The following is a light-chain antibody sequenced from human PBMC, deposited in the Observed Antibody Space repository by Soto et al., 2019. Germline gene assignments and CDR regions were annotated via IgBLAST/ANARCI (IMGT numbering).Light chain of an antibody. J-gene: IGKJ1*01. Sequence: EVVLTQSPGTLSLSPGEGATLSCRASQSVSSTFLAWYQQKPGQAPRLLIYGTSSRATGIPDRFSGSGSGTDFTLTISRLEPEDFAVYYCQQYHDSPPTWTFGQGTQVEIK. V-gene: IGKV3-20*01. CDR1: QSVSSTF. CDR2: GTS. CDR3: QQYHDSPPTWT.